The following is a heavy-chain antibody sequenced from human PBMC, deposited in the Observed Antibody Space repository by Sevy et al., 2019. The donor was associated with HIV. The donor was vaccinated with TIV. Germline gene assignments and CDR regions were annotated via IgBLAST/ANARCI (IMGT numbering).Heavy chain of an antibody. CDR2: ISAYNGNT. J-gene: IGHJ6*02. CDR3: ARLIWYSSGWYHYYYYGMDV. V-gene: IGHV1-18*01. Sequence: ASVKVSCKASGYTFTSYGISWVRQAPGQGLEWMGWISAYNGNTNYAQKLQGRVTMTTDTSTSTAYMERRSLRSDDTAVYYCARLIWYSSGWYHYYYYGMDVWGQGTTVTVSS. CDR1: GYTFTSYG. D-gene: IGHD6-19*01.